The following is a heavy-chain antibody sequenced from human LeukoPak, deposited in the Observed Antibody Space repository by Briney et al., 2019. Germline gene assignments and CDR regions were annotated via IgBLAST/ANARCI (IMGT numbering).Heavy chain of an antibody. CDR2: MYSSGST. J-gene: IGHJ6*03. CDR1: GGSISSSSYY. V-gene: IGHV4-39*02. CDR3: ARDDLQLVRRLGRNTEYYYYYYMDV. Sequence: SETLSLTCTVSGGSISSSSYYWGWIRQPPGKGLEWIGSMYSSGSTYYNPSLKSRVTISVDTSKNQFSMQLNSVTPEDTAVYYCARDDLQLVRRLGRNTEYYYYYYMDVWGKGTTVTVSS. D-gene: IGHD6-13*01.